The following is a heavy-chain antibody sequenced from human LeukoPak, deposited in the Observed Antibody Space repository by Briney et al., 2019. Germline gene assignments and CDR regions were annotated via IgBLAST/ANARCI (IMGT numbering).Heavy chain of an antibody. Sequence: PGGSLRLSCAASGFTFSTYAMTWVRQAPGKGLEWVSVISGSGGRTYYANSVKGRFTISRDNSRNTLYLQMNSLRAEDTAVYYCAKTSSRGNYYYFYGMDVWGQGTTVSVSS. V-gene: IGHV3-23*01. J-gene: IGHJ6*02. CDR1: GFTFSTYA. D-gene: IGHD6-13*01. CDR2: ISGSGGRT. CDR3: AKTSSRGNYYYFYGMDV.